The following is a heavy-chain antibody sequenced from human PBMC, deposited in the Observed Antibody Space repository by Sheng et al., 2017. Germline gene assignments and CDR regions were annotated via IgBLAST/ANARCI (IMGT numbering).Heavy chain of an antibody. CDR1: GGTFSSYA. D-gene: IGHD3-10*01. CDR2: INAGNGNT. Sequence: QVQLVQSGAEVKKPGSSVKVSCKASGGTFSSYAISWVRQAPGQGLEWMGWINAGNGNTKYSQKFQGRVTITRDTSASTAYMELSSLRSEDTAVYYCARRLYGSGTPGYWGQGTLVTVSS. J-gene: IGHJ4*02. CDR3: ARRLYGSGTPGY. V-gene: IGHV1-3*01.